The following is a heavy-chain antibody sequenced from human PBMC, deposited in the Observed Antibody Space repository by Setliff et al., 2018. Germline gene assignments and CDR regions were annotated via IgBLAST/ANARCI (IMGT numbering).Heavy chain of an antibody. Sequence: LRLSCAASGFTFDDYVMNWVRQAPGKGLEWVGRIKSKTDGGSTDYAAPVKDKFTISRDDSKNTLYLQMNSLRTEDTAVYYCATRGSTGWYHDYWGQGTLVTVSS. V-gene: IGHV3-15*01. J-gene: IGHJ4*02. CDR2: IKSKTDGGST. CDR3: ATRGSTGWYHDY. CDR1: GFTFDDYV. D-gene: IGHD6-19*01.